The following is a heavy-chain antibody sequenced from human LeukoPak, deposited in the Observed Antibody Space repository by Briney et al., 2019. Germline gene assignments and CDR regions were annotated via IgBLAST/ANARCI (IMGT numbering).Heavy chain of an antibody. J-gene: IGHJ4*02. D-gene: IGHD6-13*01. CDR2: IYWDDDK. Sequence: SGPTLLNPIHTLTLTCTFSGFSLSTSGVGVGWIRQPPRKALEWLALIYWDDDKRYTPSLKSRLTITKDTSKNQVVLTLTNMDPVDTATYYCARGSVASAGSYFDYWGQGTLVTVSS. CDR3: ARGSVASAGSYFDY. V-gene: IGHV2-5*02. CDR1: GFSLSTSGVG.